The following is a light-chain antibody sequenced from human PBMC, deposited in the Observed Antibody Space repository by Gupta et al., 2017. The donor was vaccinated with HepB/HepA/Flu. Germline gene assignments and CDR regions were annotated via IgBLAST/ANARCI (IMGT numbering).Light chain of an antibody. CDR1: SSDVGNYNY. J-gene: IGLJ2*01. Sequence: QSALTQPASMSGSPGQSITISCTGTSSDVGNYNYVSWYQQQPGKGPKLMIYDVSNRPSGVSNRFSGSKSGNTASLTISVLQAEDEADYYCSSYTSSSVLVFGGGTKLTVL. CDR2: DVS. CDR3: SSYTSSSVLV. V-gene: IGLV2-14*03.